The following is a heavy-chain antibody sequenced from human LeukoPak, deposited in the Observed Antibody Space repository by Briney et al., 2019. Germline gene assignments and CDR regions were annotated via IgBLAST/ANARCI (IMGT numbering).Heavy chain of an antibody. CDR2: ISGSGGST. D-gene: IGHD3-3*01. CDR1: GFTFSSYA. V-gene: IGHV3-23*01. J-gene: IGHJ4*02. Sequence: GGSLRLSCAASGFTFSSYAMSWVHQAPGKGLEWVSVISGSGGSTYYADSVKGRFTISRDNSKNTLYLQMNSLRAEDTAVYYCAVQYYDFWSGYYWGQGTLVTVSS. CDR3: AVQYYDFWSGYY.